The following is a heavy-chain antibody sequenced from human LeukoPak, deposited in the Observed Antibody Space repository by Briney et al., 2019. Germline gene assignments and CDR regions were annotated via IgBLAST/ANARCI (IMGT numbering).Heavy chain of an antibody. CDR3: ASRYCSSTSCGRAFYY. V-gene: IGHV1-69*01. J-gene: IGHJ4*02. CDR2: IIPIFGTA. CDR1: GGTFSSYA. Sequence: VASVKVSCKASGGTFSSYAISWVRQAPGQGLEWMGGIIPIFGTANYAQKFQGRVTITADESTSTAYMEVSSLRSEDTAVYYCASRYCSSTSCGRAFYYWGQGTLVTVSS. D-gene: IGHD2-2*01.